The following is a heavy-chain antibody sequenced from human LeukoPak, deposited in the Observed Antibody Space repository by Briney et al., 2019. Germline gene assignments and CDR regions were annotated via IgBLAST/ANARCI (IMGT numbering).Heavy chain of an antibody. Sequence: GGSLRLSCAASGFTFSGSALHWVRQAPGKGLEWVSSISTSSSSIYYADSVKGRFTISRDNAKNSLYLQMNSLRAEDTAVYYCARVSLYYGSGTYYPPDYWGQGTLVTVSS. CDR3: ARVSLYYGSGTYYPPDY. D-gene: IGHD3-10*01. CDR1: GFTFSGSA. J-gene: IGHJ4*02. V-gene: IGHV3-21*01. CDR2: ISTSSSSI.